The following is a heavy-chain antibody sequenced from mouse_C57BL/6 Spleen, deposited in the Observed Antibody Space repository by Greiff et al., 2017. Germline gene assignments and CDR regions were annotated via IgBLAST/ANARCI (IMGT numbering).Heavy chain of an antibody. CDR2: ISSGSSTI. V-gene: IGHV5-17*01. CDR1: GFTFSDYG. J-gene: IGHJ3*01. CDR3: ARGGVAAWFAY. Sequence: EVKLMESGGGLVKPGGSLKLSCAASGFTFSDYGMHWVRQAPEKGLEWVAYISSGSSTIYYADTVKGRFTISRDNAKNTLFLQMTSLRSEDTAMYYCARGGVAAWFAYWGQGTLVTVSA.